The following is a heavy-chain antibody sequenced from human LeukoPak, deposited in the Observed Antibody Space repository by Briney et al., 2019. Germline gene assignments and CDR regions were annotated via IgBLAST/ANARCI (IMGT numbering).Heavy chain of an antibody. V-gene: IGHV3-74*01. CDR1: GFTFRSYW. CDR3: AVKGGFNDWDAPFDY. CDR2: INGDGSST. D-gene: IGHD3-9*01. Sequence: PGGSLRLSCAASGFTFRSYWMHWVRQAPGKGLGWVSRINGDGSSTSYADSVKGRFTISRDNGKKELYLQMNSLGAEDTAVYYCAVKGGFNDWDAPFDYWGQGTLVTVSS. J-gene: IGHJ4*02.